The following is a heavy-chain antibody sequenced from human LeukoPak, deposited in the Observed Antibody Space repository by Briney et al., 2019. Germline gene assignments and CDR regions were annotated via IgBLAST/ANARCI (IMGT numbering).Heavy chain of an antibody. Sequence: GGSLRLSCAASGFTFSTYAMSWVRQAPGKGLEWVSTLSGSGAYTYYADSVKGRFSISRANSKNTLWLQMSSLRAEDTAVYFCTKSPFSGSYRFEDWGQGTLVTVSS. V-gene: IGHV3-23*01. CDR2: LSGSGAYT. CDR3: TKSPFSGSYRFED. J-gene: IGHJ4*02. CDR1: GFTFSTYA. D-gene: IGHD1-26*01.